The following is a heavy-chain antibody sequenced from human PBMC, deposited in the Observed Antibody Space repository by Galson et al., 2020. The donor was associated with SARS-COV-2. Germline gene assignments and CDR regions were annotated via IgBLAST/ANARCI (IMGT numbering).Heavy chain of an antibody. D-gene: IGHD2-2*01. Sequence: TGGSLRLSCAASGFTFSSYGMHWVRQAPGKGLEWVEVIWYDGSNKYYAASVKGRFTISRDNSKNTLYLQMNSLRAEDTAVYYCARMRPYCSSTSCYHDYYGRDVWGQGTTVTVSS. CDR1: GFTFSSYG. J-gene: IGHJ6*02. CDR3: ARMRPYCSSTSCYHDYYGRDV. CDR2: IWYDGSNK. V-gene: IGHV3-33*01.